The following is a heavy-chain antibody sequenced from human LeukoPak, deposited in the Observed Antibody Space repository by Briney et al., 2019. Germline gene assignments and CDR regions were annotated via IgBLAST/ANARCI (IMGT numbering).Heavy chain of an antibody. D-gene: IGHD3-22*01. J-gene: IGHJ4*02. Sequence: ASETLSLTCTVSGGSISGYYWTWIRQPPGKGLEWIGYIYYSGSTNYNPSLKSRVTISVDTSKNQFSLKLSSVTAADTAVYYCARGRRDSSGYYFFTFDYWGQGTLVTVSS. CDR2: IYYSGST. CDR3: ARGRRDSSGYYFFTFDY. V-gene: IGHV4-59*12. CDR1: GGSISGYY.